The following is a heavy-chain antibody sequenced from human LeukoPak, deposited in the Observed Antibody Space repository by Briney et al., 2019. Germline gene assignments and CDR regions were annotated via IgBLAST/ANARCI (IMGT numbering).Heavy chain of an antibody. CDR1: GGSFSGYY. J-gene: IGHJ4*02. V-gene: IGHV4-34*01. Sequence: PSETLSLTCAVYGGSFSGYYWSWIRQPPGKGLEWIGEINHSGSTNYNSSLKSRVTISVDTSKNQFFLRLSSVTAADTAIYYCARALSYCGGDCYPPSKYFDSWGQGTLVTISS. D-gene: IGHD2-21*02. CDR3: ARALSYCGGDCYPPSKYFDS. CDR2: INHSGST.